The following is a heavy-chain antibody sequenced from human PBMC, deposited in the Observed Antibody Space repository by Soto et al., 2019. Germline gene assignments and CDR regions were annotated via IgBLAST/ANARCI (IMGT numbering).Heavy chain of an antibody. J-gene: IGHJ6*02. CDR1: GFTFTSSA. V-gene: IGHV1-58*01. CDR2: IVVGSGNT. CDR3: AAETDYDILTGTPGRMDV. D-gene: IGHD3-9*01. Sequence: QMKLVQSGPEVKKPGTSVKVSCKASGFTFTSSAVQWVRQARGQRLEWIGWIVVGSGNTNYAQKFQERVTITRDMSTSTAYMELSSLRSEDTAVYYCAAETDYDILTGTPGRMDVWGQGTTVTVSS.